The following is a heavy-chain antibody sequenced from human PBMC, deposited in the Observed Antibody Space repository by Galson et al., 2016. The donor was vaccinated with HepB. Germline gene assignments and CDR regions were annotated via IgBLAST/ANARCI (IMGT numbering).Heavy chain of an antibody. V-gene: IGHV3-53*01. Sequence: SLRLSCAASGYIVNNNYMNWVRQAPGKGLEWVSVIYSDGSTYYADSVKGPFTISEDNSKNMLYLQMNTLRAEDTAVYYCARDPYYYDSRGYTTGFDVWGQGTMVTVSS. J-gene: IGHJ3*01. D-gene: IGHD3-22*01. CDR2: IYSDGST. CDR3: ARDPYYYDSRGYTTGFDV. CDR1: GYIVNNNY.